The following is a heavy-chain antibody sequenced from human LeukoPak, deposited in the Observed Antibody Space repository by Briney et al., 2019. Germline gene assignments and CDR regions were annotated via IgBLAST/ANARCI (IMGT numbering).Heavy chain of an antibody. D-gene: IGHD5-12*01. CDR3: ASHLVATKPIDY. Sequence: PGGSVRLSCAASGFTFSSYGMSWVRQVPGKGLEWVSAISGSGDGTYYADSVKGRFTISRDNSKNTLYLQMNSLRAEDTAVYYCASHLVATKPIDYWGQGTLVTVSS. V-gene: IGHV3-23*01. J-gene: IGHJ4*02. CDR1: GFTFSSYG. CDR2: ISGSGDGT.